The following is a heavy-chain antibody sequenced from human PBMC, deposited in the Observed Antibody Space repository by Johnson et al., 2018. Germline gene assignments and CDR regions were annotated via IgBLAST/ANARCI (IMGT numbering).Heavy chain of an antibody. V-gene: IGHV3-30-3*01. Sequence: QVQLVESGGGVVQPGRSLRLSCAASGFTFSGSAMHWVRQAPGKGLEWVAAISYDENNKYYADPVKGRFTISRDNSKNTLSFQMNSLRAKDTAVYYCAKGGYDDDSSGDYGMDVWGQGTTVSVSS. D-gene: IGHD3-22*01. J-gene: IGHJ6*02. CDR2: ISYDENNK. CDR3: AKGGYDDDSSGDYGMDV. CDR1: GFTFSGSA.